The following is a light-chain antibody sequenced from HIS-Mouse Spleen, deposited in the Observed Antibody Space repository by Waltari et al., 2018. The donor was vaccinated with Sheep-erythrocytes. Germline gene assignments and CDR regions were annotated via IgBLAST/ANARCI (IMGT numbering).Light chain of an antibody. CDR3: QKYNSALTWT. CDR2: AAS. V-gene: IGKV1-27*01. CDR1: QGISNY. J-gene: IGKJ1*01. Sequence: DIQMTQSPSSLSASVGDRVTITCRASQGISNYLAWYQQKPGEVPKLLIYAASTLQSGVPSRFSGSGSGTDFTLTISSLQPEDVATDYCQKYNSALTWTFGQGTKVEIK.